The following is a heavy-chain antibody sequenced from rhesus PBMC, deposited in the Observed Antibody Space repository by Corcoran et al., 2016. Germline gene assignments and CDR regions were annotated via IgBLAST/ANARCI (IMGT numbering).Heavy chain of an antibody. J-gene: IGHJ4*01. Sequence: QVQLQESGPGLVKPSESLSLTCAVSGYSISSGFYWGWLPQPPGKGLEYIGYISGSSGSTYYNPSLWSRVTISKGTSKSQFSLKLGSVTAADTAVYYCARRRQLASFDYWGQGVLVTVSS. V-gene: IGHV4-99*01. CDR1: GYSISSGFY. D-gene: IGHD6-25*01. CDR2: ISGSSGST. CDR3: ARRRQLASFDY.